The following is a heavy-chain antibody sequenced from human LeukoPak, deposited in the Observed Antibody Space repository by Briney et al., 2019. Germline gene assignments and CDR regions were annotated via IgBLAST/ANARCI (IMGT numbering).Heavy chain of an antibody. CDR3: ARASPTYYYDSSGYSRDY. J-gene: IGHJ4*02. CDR1: GYTFTSYG. V-gene: IGHV1-18*01. CDR2: ISAYNGNT. D-gene: IGHD3-22*01. Sequence: ASVKVSCKASGYTFTSYGISWVRQAPGQGLEWMGWISAYNGNTNYAQKLQGRVTMTTDTSTSTAYMELRSLRSDDTAVYYCARASPTYYYDSSGYSRDYWGQGTLVTVSS.